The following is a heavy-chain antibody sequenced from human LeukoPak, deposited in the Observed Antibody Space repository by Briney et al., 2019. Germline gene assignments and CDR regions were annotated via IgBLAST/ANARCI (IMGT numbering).Heavy chain of an antibody. CDR1: GGSISSYY. CDR2: IYYSGST. J-gene: IGHJ5*02. Sequence: PSETLSLTCTVSGGSISSYYWSWIRQPPGKGLEWIGYIYYSGSTNYNPSLKSRVTISVDTSKNQFSLKLSSVTAADTAVYYCARDQYDFWSAFDPWGQGTLVTVSS. D-gene: IGHD3-3*01. CDR3: ARDQYDFWSAFDP. V-gene: IGHV4-59*01.